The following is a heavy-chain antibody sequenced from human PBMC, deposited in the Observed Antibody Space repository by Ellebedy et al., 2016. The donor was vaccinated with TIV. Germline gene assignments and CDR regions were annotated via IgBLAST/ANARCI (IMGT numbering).Heavy chain of an antibody. CDR3: ARGRSGTYIHHAIDC. CDR1: GFTFGGYA. CDR2: INAGGGKT. D-gene: IGHD1-14*01. J-gene: IGHJ4*02. V-gene: IGHV3-23*01. Sequence: PGGSLRLSCAASGFTFGGYAMSWVLQAPGKGLEWVSGINAGGGKTYYADSGKGRFTIYRDNSKNTLYLQITSLGAEDTAIYYCARGRSGTYIHHAIDCWGQGTLVTVSS.